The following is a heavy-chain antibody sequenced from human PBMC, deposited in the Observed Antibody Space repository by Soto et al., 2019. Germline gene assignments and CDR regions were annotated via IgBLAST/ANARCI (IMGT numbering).Heavy chain of an antibody. CDR1: GYSFTSYW. CDR2: IYPGDSDT. J-gene: IGHJ3*02. Sequence: PGESLKISCKGSGYSFTSYWIGWVRQMPGKGLEWMGIIYPGDSDTRYSPSFQGQVTISADKSISTAYLQWSSLKASDTAMYYCARSNCGGDCYLVSDAFDIWGQGTMVTRLL. CDR3: ARSNCGGDCYLVSDAFDI. V-gene: IGHV5-51*01. D-gene: IGHD2-21*01.